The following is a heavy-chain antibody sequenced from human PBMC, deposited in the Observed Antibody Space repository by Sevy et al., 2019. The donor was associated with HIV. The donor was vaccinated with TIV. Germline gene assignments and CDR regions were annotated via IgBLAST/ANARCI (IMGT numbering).Heavy chain of an antibody. CDR1: GFIFSGYS. J-gene: IGHJ4*02. CDR2: ISGSGTFI. D-gene: IGHD4-4*01. CDR3: ARGEVGYSNHDY. Sequence: GGSLRLSCSASGFIFSGYSMNWVRQAPGKGLEWVSSISGSGTFIYYADSVKGRFTVSRDNAKNSLYLQMNSLRAEDTAVYYCARGEVGYSNHDYWGQGTLVTVSS. V-gene: IGHV3-21*01.